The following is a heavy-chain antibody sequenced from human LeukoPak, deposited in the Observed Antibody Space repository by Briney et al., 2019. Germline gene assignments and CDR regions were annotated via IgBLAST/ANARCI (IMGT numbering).Heavy chain of an antibody. CDR3: AKAPLLWFGEYYFDY. J-gene: IGHJ4*02. CDR2: ISGSGGST. D-gene: IGHD3-10*01. CDR1: GFTFSSYA. Sequence: GGSLRLSCAASGFTFSSYAMSWVRKAPGKGLEWVSAISGSGGSTYYADSVKGRFTISRDNSKNTLYLQMNSLRAEDTAVYYCAKAPLLWFGEYYFDYWGQGTLVTVSS. V-gene: IGHV3-23*01.